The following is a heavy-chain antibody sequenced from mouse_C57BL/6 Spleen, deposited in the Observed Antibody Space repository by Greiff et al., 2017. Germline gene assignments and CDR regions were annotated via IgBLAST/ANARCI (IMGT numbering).Heavy chain of an antibody. CDR3: ARGDGYFAY. V-gene: IGHV1-26*01. CDR1: GYTFTDYY. J-gene: IGHJ3*01. CDR2: INPNNGGT. Sequence: EVQLQQSGPELVKPGASVKISCKASGYTFTDYYMNWVKQSHGKSLEWIGAINPNNGGTSYNQKFKGKATLTVDKSTSTAYMALSSLKSDDSAVYYCARGDGYFAYWGQGTLVTVSA. D-gene: IGHD2-3*01.